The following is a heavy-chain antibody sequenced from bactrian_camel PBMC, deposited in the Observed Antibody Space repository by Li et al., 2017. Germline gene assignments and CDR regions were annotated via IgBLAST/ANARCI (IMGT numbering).Heavy chain of an antibody. J-gene: IGHJ4*01. CDR1: GFTFSSYW. CDR2: INSGGVTT. Sequence: HVQLVESGGGLVQPGGSLRLSCAASGFTFSSYWMYWVRQAPGKGLEWVSAINSGGVTTYYTDSVKGRFTISRDNAKNTLYLQLNSLKTEDTAMYYCAAGRRTYGGGWRCRPLPSAWGQGTQVTVS. CDR3: AAGRRTYGGGWRCRPLPSA. V-gene: IGHV3S1*01. D-gene: IGHD6*01.